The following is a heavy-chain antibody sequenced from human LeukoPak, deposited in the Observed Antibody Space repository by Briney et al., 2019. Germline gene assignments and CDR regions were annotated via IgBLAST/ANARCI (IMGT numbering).Heavy chain of an antibody. CDR3: AGDSIDVTAGVYYYMDV. CDR1: GGSISSGGYY. V-gene: IGHV4-31*03. CDR2: MYYSGST. D-gene: IGHD1-20*01. J-gene: IGHJ6*03. Sequence: PSQTLSLTCTVSGGSISSGGYYWSWIRQHPGKGLEWIGYMYYSGSTYYNTALKSRVTISVDTSKNQFSLRLSSVTAADTAVYYCAGDSIDVTAGVYYYMDVWGKGTTVTVSS.